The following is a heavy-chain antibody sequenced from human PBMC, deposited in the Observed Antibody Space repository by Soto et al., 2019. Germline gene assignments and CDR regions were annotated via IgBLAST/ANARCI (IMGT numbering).Heavy chain of an antibody. V-gene: IGHV1-69*01. J-gene: IGHJ6*02. CDR3: AAELGFGKLSVV. D-gene: IGHD3-10*01. CDR2: IIPLFGTT. CDR1: GDTFKNCV. Sequence: QVQVVQSGVEVRRPGSSVKVSCKASGDTFKNCVISWVRQAPGQGLEWMGGIIPLFGTTDFAQRFQGRRTITTDESTTTAYMELRRLRSEDTATYYCAAELGFGKLSVVWGQGTTVIVSS.